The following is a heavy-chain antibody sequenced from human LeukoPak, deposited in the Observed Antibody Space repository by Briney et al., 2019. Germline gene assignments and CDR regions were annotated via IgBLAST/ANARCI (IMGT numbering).Heavy chain of an antibody. CDR1: GGSFSGYY. CDR2: INHSGST. Sequence: SETLSLTCAVYGGSFSGYYWSWIRQPPGKGLEWIGEINHSGSTNYNPSLKSRVTISVDTSKNQFSLKLSSVTAADMAVYYCARASVTATRPLQHWGQGTLVTVSS. D-gene: IGHD2-21*02. V-gene: IGHV4-34*01. J-gene: IGHJ1*01. CDR3: ARASVTATRPLQH.